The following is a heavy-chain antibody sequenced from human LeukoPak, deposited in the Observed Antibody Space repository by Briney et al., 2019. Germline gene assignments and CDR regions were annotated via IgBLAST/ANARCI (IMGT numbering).Heavy chain of an antibody. J-gene: IGHJ4*02. V-gene: IGHV1-18*01. CDR2: ISTYNGNT. Sequence: GASVKLSCKASGYTFTSYGISWVRQAPGQGLEWMGWISTYNGNTNYAQKLQGRVTMTTDTSTSTAYMELRSLRSDDTAVYYCARRGHVGQQLAPSDYWGQGTLVTVSS. CDR1: GYTFTSYG. D-gene: IGHD6-13*01. CDR3: ARRGHVGQQLAPSDY.